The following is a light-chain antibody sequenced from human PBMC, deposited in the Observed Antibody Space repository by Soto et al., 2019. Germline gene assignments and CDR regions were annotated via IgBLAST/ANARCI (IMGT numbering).Light chain of an antibody. Sequence: EIVLTQSPATLSLSPGERATLSCRASQSVSSYLAWYQQKPGQAPRLLIYDASSRATGIPARFSGSGSGTDFTPTISSLEPEDFAVYYCQQRNNWPLYTFGQGTKLEIK. J-gene: IGKJ2*01. CDR3: QQRNNWPLYT. CDR1: QSVSSY. CDR2: DAS. V-gene: IGKV3-11*01.